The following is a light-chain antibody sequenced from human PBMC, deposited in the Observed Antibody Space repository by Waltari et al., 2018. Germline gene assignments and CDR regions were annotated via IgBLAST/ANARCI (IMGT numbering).Light chain of an antibody. J-gene: IGLJ1*01. CDR1: SSDVGSYNL. V-gene: IGLV2-23*01. CDR2: EGS. CDR3: CSYAVGAIYV. Sequence: QSALTQPASVSGSPGQSITISCTGTSSDVGSYNLVSWYQQRPGKAPKLMIYEGSNRPSGISHRFSGSKSGNTASLTISGLQAEDEADYYCCSYAVGAIYVFGTGTKVTVL.